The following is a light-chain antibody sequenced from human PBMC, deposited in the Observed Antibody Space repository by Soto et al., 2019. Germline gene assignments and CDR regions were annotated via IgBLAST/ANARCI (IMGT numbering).Light chain of an antibody. CDR1: QSFTSNY. CDR3: QQYNNWPLT. J-gene: IGKJ4*01. V-gene: IGKV3-20*01. Sequence: EIVLTQSPGTLSLSPGERATLSCGASQSFTSNYLAWYQQKPGQAPGLLIFGASIRVTRIPVRFIGSGSGTDFTLTISRLEPEDFAVYYCQQYNNWPLTFGGGTKVDIK. CDR2: GAS.